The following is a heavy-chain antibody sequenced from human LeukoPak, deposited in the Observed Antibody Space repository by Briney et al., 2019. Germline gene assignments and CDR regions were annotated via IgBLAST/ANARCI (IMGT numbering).Heavy chain of an antibody. V-gene: IGHV5-51*01. CDR3: ARLDVLLRFGELSVFGY. CDR1: GYSFTSYW. J-gene: IGHJ4*02. D-gene: IGHD3-10*01. Sequence: GESLKISCKGSGYSFTSYWIGWVRQMPGKGLEWMGIIYPGDSDTRYSPSFQGQVTISADKSISTAYLQWSSLKASDTAMYYCARLDVLLRFGELSVFGYWGQGTLVTVSS. CDR2: IYPGDSDT.